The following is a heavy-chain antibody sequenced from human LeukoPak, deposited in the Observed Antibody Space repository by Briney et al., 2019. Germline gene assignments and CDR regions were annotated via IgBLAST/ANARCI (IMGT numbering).Heavy chain of an antibody. Sequence: SETLSLTCTVSGGSIGGYYWSWIRQPQGKGLERIGYIYYSSSTNYNPSLKSRVTISVDTSKNQFSLKLSSVTAADTAVYYCARANGLEIFGVVTLDYYYYYGMDVWGQGTTVTVSS. CDR3: ARANGLEIFGVVTLDYYYYYGMDV. V-gene: IGHV4-59*01. J-gene: IGHJ6*02. CDR2: IYYSSST. CDR1: GGSIGGYY. D-gene: IGHD3-3*01.